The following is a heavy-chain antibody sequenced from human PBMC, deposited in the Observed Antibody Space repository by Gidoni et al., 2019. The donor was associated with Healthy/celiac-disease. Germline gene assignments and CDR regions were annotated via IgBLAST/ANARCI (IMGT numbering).Heavy chain of an antibody. D-gene: IGHD5-12*01. J-gene: IGHJ4*02. CDR2: IKHKTDGGTT. Sequence: EVQLVESGGGLVKPGGSLRLSCAASGFTFSNAWMSWGRQAPGRGLEWVGRIKHKTDGGTTDYAAPVKGRFTISRDDSKNTLYLQMNSLKTEDTAVYYCTTDRLRWLHDWGQGTLVTVSS. V-gene: IGHV3-15*01. CDR1: GFTFSNAW. CDR3: TTDRLRWLHD.